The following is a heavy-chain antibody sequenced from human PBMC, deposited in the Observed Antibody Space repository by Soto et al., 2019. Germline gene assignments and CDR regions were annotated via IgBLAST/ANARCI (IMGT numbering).Heavy chain of an antibody. J-gene: IGHJ4*02. D-gene: IGHD1-26*01. V-gene: IGHV3-48*02. CDR2: ISSLSSPR. CDR3: VREDILGARSFDY. CDR1: GFTFGAYS. Sequence: AGGSLRLSSAASGFTFGAYSMNWVRQAPGKGLEWISYISSLSSPRYYAESVEGRFIISRNNAKNSLYLQMNSLRDEDTAVYFCVREDILGARSFDYWGQGTRVTVSS.